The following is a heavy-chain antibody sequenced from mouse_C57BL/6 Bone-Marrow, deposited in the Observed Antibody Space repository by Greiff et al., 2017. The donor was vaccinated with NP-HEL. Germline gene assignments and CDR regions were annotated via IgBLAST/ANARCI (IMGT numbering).Heavy chain of an antibody. J-gene: IGHJ4*01. CDR3: ARYDGFD. CDR1: GYTFTSYW. D-gene: IGHD2-3*01. CDR2: IHPNSGST. Sequence: QVQLQQSGPELVKPGASVKISCKASGYTFTSYWMHWVKQRPGQGLEWIGMIHPNSGSTNYNEKFKSKTTLTVDKSASTAYMQRSSLTSEDSAVYYCARYDGFDWGQGTSVTVSS. V-gene: IGHV1-64*01.